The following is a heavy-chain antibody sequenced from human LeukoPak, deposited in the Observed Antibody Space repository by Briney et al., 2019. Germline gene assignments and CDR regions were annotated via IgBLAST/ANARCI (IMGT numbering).Heavy chain of an antibody. Sequence: GGSLRLSCAASGFTFSSYGMHWVRQAPGKGLEWVAFIRYDGSNKYYADSVKGRFTISRDNAKNSLYLQMNSLRAEDTAVYYCARAGKAGGGYWGQGTLVTVSS. CDR3: ARAGKAGGGY. V-gene: IGHV3-30*02. CDR2: IRYDGSNK. CDR1: GFTFSSYG. D-gene: IGHD1-26*01. J-gene: IGHJ4*02.